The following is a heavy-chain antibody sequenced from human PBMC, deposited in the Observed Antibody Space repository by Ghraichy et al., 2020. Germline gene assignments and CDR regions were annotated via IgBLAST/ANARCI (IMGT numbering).Heavy chain of an antibody. J-gene: IGHJ6*02. D-gene: IGHD3-22*01. V-gene: IGHV4-30-4*01. CDR3: ARANLFYDSSGYYSDYYYYGMDV. CDR1: GGSISSGDYY. Sequence: SQTLSLTCTVSGGSISSGDYYWSWIRQPPGKGLEWIGYIYYSGSTYYNPSLKSRVTISVDTSKNQFSLKLSSVTAADTAVYYCARANLFYDSSGYYSDYYYYGMDVWGQGTTVTVSS. CDR2: IYYSGST.